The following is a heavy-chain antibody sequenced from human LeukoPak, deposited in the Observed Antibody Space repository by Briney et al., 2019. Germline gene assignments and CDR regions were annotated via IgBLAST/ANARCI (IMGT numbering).Heavy chain of an antibody. CDR1: GYTFTTSY. Sequence: ASVKVSCKASGYTFTTSYMHWVRQAPGQGLEWMGIISSGDGTTNYAQKFQGRVTMRTDTSASTVYLDLSSLRSEDTAVYYCARTRGYGYVDYWGQGTLVTVSS. CDR2: ISSGDGTT. J-gene: IGHJ4*02. D-gene: IGHD2-15*01. V-gene: IGHV1-46*01. CDR3: ARTRGYGYVDY.